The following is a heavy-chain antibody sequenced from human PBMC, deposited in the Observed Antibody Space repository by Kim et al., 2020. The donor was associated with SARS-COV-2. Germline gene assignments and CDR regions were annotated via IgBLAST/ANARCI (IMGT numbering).Heavy chain of an antibody. J-gene: IGHJ3*02. CDR3: AKEITMIVVVITADAFDI. V-gene: IGHV3-23*01. D-gene: IGHD3-22*01. CDR1: GFTFSSYA. CDR2: ISGSGGST. Sequence: GGSLRLSCAASGFTFSSYAMSWVRQAPGKGLEWVSAISGSGGSTYYADSVKGRFTISRDNSKNTLYLQMNSLRAEDTAVYYCAKEITMIVVVITADAFDIGGQGTMVTVSS.